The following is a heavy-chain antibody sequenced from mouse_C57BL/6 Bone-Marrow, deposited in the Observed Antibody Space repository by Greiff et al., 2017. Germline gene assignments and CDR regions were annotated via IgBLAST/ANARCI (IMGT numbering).Heavy chain of an antibody. J-gene: IGHJ2*01. V-gene: IGHV1-55*01. CDR3: ARLRTVVASLDD. Sequence: QVQLQQPGAELVKPGASVKMSCKASGYTFTSYWITWVKQRPGQGLEWIGDIYPGSGSTNYNEKFKSKATLTVDTSSSTAYMQLSSLTSEDSAVYYCARLRTVVASLDDWGQGTTLTVSS. CDR2: IYPGSGST. D-gene: IGHD1-1*01. CDR1: GYTFTSYW.